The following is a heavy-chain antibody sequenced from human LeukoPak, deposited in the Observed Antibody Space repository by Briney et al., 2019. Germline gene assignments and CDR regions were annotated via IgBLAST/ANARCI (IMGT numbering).Heavy chain of an antibody. D-gene: IGHD1-14*01. Sequence: SETLSLTCTVSGGSVSSATYYWSWIRQPPRKGLEWIGYIHYSGSTNYNASLKSRVTISVDTSKNQVSLKLTSVTPADTAVYYCARDQYGTYGLDVWGQGTTVTVSS. CDR2: IHYSGST. CDR3: ARDQYGTYGLDV. J-gene: IGHJ6*02. CDR1: GGSVSSATYY. V-gene: IGHV4-61*01.